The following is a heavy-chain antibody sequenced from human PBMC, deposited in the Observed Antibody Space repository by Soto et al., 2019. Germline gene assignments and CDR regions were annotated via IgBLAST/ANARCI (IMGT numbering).Heavy chain of an antibody. CDR3: AGVDYGDLYFDY. J-gene: IGHJ4*02. CDR1: GGSFSGYY. CDR2: INHSGST. Sequence: SETLSLTCAVYGGSFSGYYWSWIRQPPGKGLEWIGEINHSGSTNYNPSLKSRVTISVDTSKNQFSLKLSSVTAADTAVYYCAGVDYGDLYFDYWGQGTLVTVSS. D-gene: IGHD4-17*01. V-gene: IGHV4-34*01.